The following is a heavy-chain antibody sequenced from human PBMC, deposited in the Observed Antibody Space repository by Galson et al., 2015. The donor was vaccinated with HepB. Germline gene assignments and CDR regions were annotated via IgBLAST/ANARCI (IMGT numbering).Heavy chain of an antibody. D-gene: IGHD4-17*01. Sequence: SVKASCKASGGTFSTYPISWVRQAPGQGLEWMGMVIPMFGTANYAQRFQGRVTITADGSTSTAYMELSSLRSDDTAGYYCARGKSAAVTTSTNWFDPWGQGTLVTVSS. CDR2: VIPMFGTA. V-gene: IGHV1-69*13. CDR1: GGTFSTYP. CDR3: ARGKSAAVTTSTNWFDP. J-gene: IGHJ5*02.